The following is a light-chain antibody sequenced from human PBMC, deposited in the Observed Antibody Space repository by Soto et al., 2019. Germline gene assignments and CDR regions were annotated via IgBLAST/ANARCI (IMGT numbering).Light chain of an antibody. V-gene: IGKV3-11*01. J-gene: IGKJ2*01. CDR2: DTS. CDR1: QSVSTY. Sequence: EIVLTQSPATLSLSPGEGATLSCRASQSVSTYLAWYQQKPGQAPRLLIYDTSNRATGIPARFSGSGSGTDFTLSISSLECEDFAVYYCQQRRSWPRTFGQGTKLEIK. CDR3: QQRRSWPRT.